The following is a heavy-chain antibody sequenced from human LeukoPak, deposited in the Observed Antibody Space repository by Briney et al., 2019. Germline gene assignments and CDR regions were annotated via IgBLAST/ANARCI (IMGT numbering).Heavy chain of an antibody. V-gene: IGHV4-59*01. CDR3: ARMIGDY. D-gene: IGHD3-16*01. J-gene: IGHJ4*02. Sequence: PSETLSLTCTVSGRSISSYYWSWIRQPPGKGLEWIGYIYYSGSTNYNPSLKSRVTISVGTSKNQFSLKLSSVTAADTAVYYCARMIGDYWGQGTLVTVSS. CDR2: IYYSGST. CDR1: GRSISSYY.